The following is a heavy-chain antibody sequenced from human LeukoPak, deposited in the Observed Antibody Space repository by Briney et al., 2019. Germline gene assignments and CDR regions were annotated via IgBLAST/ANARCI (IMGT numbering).Heavy chain of an antibody. CDR2: TYYRSKWYN. D-gene: IGHD6-13*01. CDR3: AREGYSSSWYRGWFDP. J-gene: IGHJ5*02. V-gene: IGHV6-1*01. CDR1: GDSVSSNSAA. Sequence: SQTLSLTCAISGDSVSSNSAAWNWIRQSPSRGLEWLGRTYYRSKWYNDYAVSVKSRITINPDTSKNQFSLQPNSVTPEDTAVYYCAREGYSSSWYRGWFDPWGQGTLVTVSS.